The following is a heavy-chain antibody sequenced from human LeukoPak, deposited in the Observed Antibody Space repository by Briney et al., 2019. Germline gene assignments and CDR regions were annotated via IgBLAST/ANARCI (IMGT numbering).Heavy chain of an antibody. CDR1: GFTFSAYA. CDR2: IRSDNKP. J-gene: IGHJ6*02. CDR3: ARDLHFYLAMDV. D-gene: IGHD2/OR15-2a*01. V-gene: IGHV3-23*05. Sequence: AGGSLRLSCAASGFTFSAYAMSWVRQAPGKGLEWVSSIRSDNKPDYSESVKGRFAISRDNSMDMPFLQLSSLRTEHTALYYCARDLHFYLAMDVWGQGTTVTVSS.